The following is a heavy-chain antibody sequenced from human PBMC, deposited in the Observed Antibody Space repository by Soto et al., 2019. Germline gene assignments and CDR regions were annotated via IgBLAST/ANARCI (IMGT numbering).Heavy chain of an antibody. Sequence: QVQLQESGPGLVKTSETLSLTCTVSGGSVSSGPYHWNWVRQPPGKGLEWIGHISYSGTANYNPSLRGRVIMATDTAMNQSFLRLTSVTAADTAVYYCMRSHGAYWGQGALVTVSP. D-gene: IGHD2-8*01. CDR1: GGSVSSGPYH. J-gene: IGHJ4*02. CDR3: MRSHGAY. V-gene: IGHV4-61*01. CDR2: ISYSGTA.